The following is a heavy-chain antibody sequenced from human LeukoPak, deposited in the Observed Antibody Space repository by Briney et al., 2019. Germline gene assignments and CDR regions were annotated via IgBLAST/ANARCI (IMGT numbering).Heavy chain of an antibody. Sequence: SQTLSLTCTVSGGSISSGGYYWSWIRQHPGKGLEWIGYIYYSGSTYYNPSLKSRVTISVDTSKNQFSLKLSSVTAADTAVYYCARMAFGGVIVTPGSPAWFDPWGQGTLATVSS. D-gene: IGHD3-16*02. J-gene: IGHJ5*02. CDR1: GGSISSGGYY. CDR2: IYYSGST. CDR3: ARMAFGGVIVTPGSPAWFDP. V-gene: IGHV4-31*03.